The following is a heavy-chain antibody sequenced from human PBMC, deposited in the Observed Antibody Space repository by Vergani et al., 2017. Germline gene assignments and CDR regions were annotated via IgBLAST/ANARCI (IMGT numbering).Heavy chain of an antibody. V-gene: IGHV3-33*06. CDR1: GFTFSSYG. Sequence: QVQLVESGGGVVQPGRSLRLSCAASGFTFSSYGMHWVRQAPGKGLEWVAVIWYDGSNKYYADSVKGRFTISRDNSKNTLYLQMNSLRAEDTAVYYCAKEDYSSSWAYFDYWGQGTLVTVSS. CDR3: AKEDYSSSWAYFDY. CDR2: IWYDGSNK. D-gene: IGHD6-13*01. J-gene: IGHJ4*02.